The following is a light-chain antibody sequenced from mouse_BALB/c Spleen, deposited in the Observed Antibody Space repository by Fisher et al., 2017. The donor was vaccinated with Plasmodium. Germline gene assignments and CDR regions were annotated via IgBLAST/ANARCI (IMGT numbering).Light chain of an antibody. CDR2: RTN. CDR1: QDINSY. V-gene: IGKV14-111*01. J-gene: IGKJ4*01. CDR3: SQSTYLPLT. Sequence: ITQSTSSMYASLGERVTITCKASQDINSYLTWFQQKPGKSPKTLIYRTNRLVDGVPSRFSGSGSGTDFTLKISRVEAEDLGVYFCSQSTYLPLTFGSGTKLEIK.